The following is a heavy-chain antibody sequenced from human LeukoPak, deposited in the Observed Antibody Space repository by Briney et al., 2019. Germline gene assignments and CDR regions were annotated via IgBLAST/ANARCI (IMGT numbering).Heavy chain of an antibody. CDR2: IYHSGST. D-gene: IGHD3-3*01. Sequence: SETLSLTCAVSGYSISSGYCWGWIRQPPGKGLEWIGSIYHSGSTYYNPSLKSRVTISVDTSKNQFSLKLSSVTAADTAVYYCARSAYDFWSERDLYDYSYYMDVWGKGTTVTVSS. V-gene: IGHV4-38-2*01. CDR1: GYSISSGYC. CDR3: ARSAYDFWSERDLYDYSYYMDV. J-gene: IGHJ6*03.